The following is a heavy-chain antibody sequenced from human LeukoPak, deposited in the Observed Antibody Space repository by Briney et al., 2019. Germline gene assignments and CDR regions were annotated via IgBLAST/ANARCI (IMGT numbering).Heavy chain of an antibody. J-gene: IGHJ4*02. CDR2: VTTSGYNT. Sequence: GGSLRLSCAASGFTFTNYGMTWVRQAPGKGLEWVSGVTTSGYNTYYADSVKGRFTISRDNAKNTLYLQMNSLRAEDTAVYYCARAVVVSAADYWGQGTLVTVSS. CDR3: ARAVVVSAADY. D-gene: IGHD2-21*02. CDR1: GFTFTNYG. V-gene: IGHV3-21*01.